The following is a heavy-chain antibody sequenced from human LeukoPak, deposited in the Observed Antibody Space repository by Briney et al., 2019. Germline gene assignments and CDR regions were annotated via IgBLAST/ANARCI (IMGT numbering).Heavy chain of an antibody. D-gene: IGHD4-11*01. CDR3: ARDSGTVSDAFDI. CDR1: GYTFISYY. J-gene: IGHJ3*02. V-gene: IGHV1-46*01. Sequence: ASVWVSCKASGYTFISYYIHWVRQPPRQGLEWMGIINPSGGSTRYAQKLQGRVTMTRDTSTGTIYMELSSLRSEDTAVYFCARDSGTVSDAFDIWGQGTMVSVSS. CDR2: INPSGGST.